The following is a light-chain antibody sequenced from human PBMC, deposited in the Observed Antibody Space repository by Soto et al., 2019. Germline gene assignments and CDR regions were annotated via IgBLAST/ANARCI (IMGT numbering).Light chain of an antibody. V-gene: IGKV3-11*01. J-gene: IGKJ2*01. CDR2: DAS. Sequence: EIVLTQSPATLSLSPGERATLSCRASQGVSSYLAWYQQKPGQAPRLLIYDASNRATGIPARFSGSGSGTDFTLTISSLEPEDFAVYCCQQRSNWPPVYTFGQGTKLEIK. CDR3: QQRSNWPPVYT. CDR1: QGVSSY.